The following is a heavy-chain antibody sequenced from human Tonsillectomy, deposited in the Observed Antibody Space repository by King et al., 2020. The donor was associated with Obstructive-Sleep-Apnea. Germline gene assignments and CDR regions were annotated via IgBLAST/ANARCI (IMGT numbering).Heavy chain of an antibody. CDR1: GYTFTGYY. D-gene: IGHD4-17*01. V-gene: IGHV1-2*04. CDR3: ARRDGDPPFDC. J-gene: IGHJ4*02. Sequence: QLVQSGAEVKKPGASVKVSCKASGYTFTGYYIHWVRQAPGQGLEWMGWINPDSGGTNYAQNFQDWVTMTMDKSISTAYMGLSSLRSDDTAVYYCARRDGDPPFDCWGQGTLVTVSS. CDR2: INPDSGGT.